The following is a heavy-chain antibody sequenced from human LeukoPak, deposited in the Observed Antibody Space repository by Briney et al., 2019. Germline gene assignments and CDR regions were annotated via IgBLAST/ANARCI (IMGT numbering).Heavy chain of an antibody. CDR2: IYHSGST. CDR3: GRFFFVYYKGPAPLDY. J-gene: IGHJ4*02. CDR1: GYSISSGYY. D-gene: IGHD3-10*01. V-gene: IGHV4-38-2*02. Sequence: SETLSLTCTVSGYSISSGYYWGWIRQPPGKGLEWIGSIYHSGSTYYNPSLKSRVTISVDTSKNQFSLMLSSVTAADTAVYYCGRFFFVYYKGPAPLDYGGKEPRVTVS.